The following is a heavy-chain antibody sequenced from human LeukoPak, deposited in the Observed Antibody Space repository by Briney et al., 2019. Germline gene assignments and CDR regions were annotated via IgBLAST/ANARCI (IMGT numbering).Heavy chain of an antibody. CDR1: GFTLSDYW. V-gene: IGHV3-7*01. Sequence: PGGSLRLSCAASGFTLSDYWMTWIRQAPGKGLEWVANIKHDGSEKYYVDSVKGRFTISRDISRNSLSLQMDGLRVEDTAMYYCARDSRGYSYGPNTDYWGQGTLVAVSS. D-gene: IGHD5-18*01. CDR3: ARDSRGYSYGPNTDY. J-gene: IGHJ4*02. CDR2: IKHDGSEK.